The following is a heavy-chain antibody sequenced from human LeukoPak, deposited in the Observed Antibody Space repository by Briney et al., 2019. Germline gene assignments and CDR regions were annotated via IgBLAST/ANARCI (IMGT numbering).Heavy chain of an antibody. CDR1: GFTFRNYG. J-gene: IGHJ6*03. CDR2: ISPRGGGT. V-gene: IGHV3-23*01. D-gene: IGHD6-13*01. CDR3: ARVRGYSSSWYTPFYYYYYMDV. Sequence: PGGSLRLSCAASGFTFRNYGMNWVRQAPGKGLEWLSGISPRGGGTYYADSVKGRFTISRDDSKNTLYLQMNSLRAEDTAVYYCARVRGYSSSWYTPFYYYYYMDVWGKGTTVTVSS.